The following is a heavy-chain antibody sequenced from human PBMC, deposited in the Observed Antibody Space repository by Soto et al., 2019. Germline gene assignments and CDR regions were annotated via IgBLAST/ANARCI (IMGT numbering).Heavy chain of an antibody. D-gene: IGHD1-1*01. J-gene: IGHJ4*02. V-gene: IGHV3-30-3*01. Sequence: GGSLRLSCADSGFTFGAAAIHWVRPAPGKGLEWVAVISDDGSSKYYADSVRGRFTISRDNSQNTLEPQMNSLRTEDTAVYYCARDRLPRASVATPGYLDYWGPGSLVTVSS. CDR1: GFTFGAAA. CDR2: ISDDGSSK. CDR3: ARDRLPRASVATPGYLDY.